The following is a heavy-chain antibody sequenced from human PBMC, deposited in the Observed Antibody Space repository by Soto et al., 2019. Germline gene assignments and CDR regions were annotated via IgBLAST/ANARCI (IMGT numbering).Heavy chain of an antibody. Sequence: QVQSVQSGAEVKKPGSSVKVSCKASGGTFSPYTINWVRQAPGQGLEWMGRIIPFHGVTNYAQKCQARVTITADKSTRTAYMELSGLRFEDTAMYYCTRDWEITVSTGSFGGFWGRGTLVTVSS. J-gene: IGHJ4*02. V-gene: IGHV1-69*08. CDR2: IIPFHGVT. CDR3: TRDWEITVSTGSFGGF. CDR1: GGTFSPYT. D-gene: IGHD3-10*01.